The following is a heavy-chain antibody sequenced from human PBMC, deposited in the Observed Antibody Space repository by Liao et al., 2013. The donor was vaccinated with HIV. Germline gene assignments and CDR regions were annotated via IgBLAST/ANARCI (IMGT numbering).Heavy chain of an antibody. J-gene: IGHJ3*02. V-gene: IGHV4-30-2*01. CDR3: SGQLGIRNAFDI. D-gene: IGHD7-27*01. CDR2: IYRSGRT. CDR1: GGSIGSGGFS. Sequence: QLQLQESGSGLVKPSQTLTLTCAASGGSIGSGGFSWSWIRQPPGKGLEWIGYIYRSGRTYYNPSLESRVSISIDVSRNQFSLNLTSMTAADTAVYYCSGQLGIRNAFDIWGQGTMVTVSS.